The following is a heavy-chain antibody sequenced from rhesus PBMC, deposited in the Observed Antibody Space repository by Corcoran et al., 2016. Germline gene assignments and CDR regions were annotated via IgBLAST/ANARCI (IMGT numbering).Heavy chain of an antibody. CDR3: ARDPGYSSGWFDY. J-gene: IGHJ4*01. CDR2: IYGCSGST. CDR1: GGSFRSYW. V-gene: IGHV4-160*01. D-gene: IGHD6-31*01. Sequence: QVQLQESGPGLVKPSETLSLTCAVSGGSFRSYWWGWIRQPPGQVLEWIGSIYGCSGSTEYNPSLNSRATMSRDTSKNQFSLKRSSVTAADTAVYYCARDPGYSSGWFDYWGQGVLVTVSS.